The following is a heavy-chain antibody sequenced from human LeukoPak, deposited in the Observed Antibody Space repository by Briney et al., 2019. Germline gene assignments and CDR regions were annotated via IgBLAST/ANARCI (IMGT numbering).Heavy chain of an antibody. CDR1: GYTFTSYY. J-gene: IGHJ3*02. CDR2: INTSGGST. CDR3: ARASGTLPDAFDI. V-gene: IGHV1-46*01. Sequence: ASVKVSCKASGYTFTSYYMHWVRQAPGQGLEWMGIINTSGGSTSYAQKFQGRVTMTRDMSTSTVYMELSSLRSEDTAVYYCARASGTLPDAFDIWGQGTMVTVSS. D-gene: IGHD3-3*01.